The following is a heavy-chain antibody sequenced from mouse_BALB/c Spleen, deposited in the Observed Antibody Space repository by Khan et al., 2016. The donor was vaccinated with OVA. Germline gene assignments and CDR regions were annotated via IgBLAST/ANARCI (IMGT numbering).Heavy chain of an antibody. CDR1: GYTFTTYW. J-gene: IGHJ2*01. CDR2: INPTSGNT. Sequence: QVQLKQSGAELAKPGASVKMSCKASGYTFTTYWMHWVKQRPGQGLEWFGYINPTSGNTDYNEKFKDRATLSADKSSRTAYMQLSSLTSEDSAVYYCTRDRIDYWGQGTTLTVSS. V-gene: IGHV1-7*01. CDR3: TRDRIDY.